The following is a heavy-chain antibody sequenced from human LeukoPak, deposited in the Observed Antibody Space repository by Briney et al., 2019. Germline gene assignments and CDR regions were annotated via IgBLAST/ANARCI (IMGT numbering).Heavy chain of an antibody. Sequence: GESLKISCKGSGYRFTNFWIGWVRQMPGKGLEWMGIIYPGDSDTRYSPSFQGQVTMSADKSISTAYLQWSSPQASDTAIYYCARRDGDNSRDAFDVWGQGTMVTVSS. J-gene: IGHJ3*01. V-gene: IGHV5-51*01. D-gene: IGHD4-23*01. CDR1: GYRFTNFW. CDR3: ARRDGDNSRDAFDV. CDR2: IYPGDSDT.